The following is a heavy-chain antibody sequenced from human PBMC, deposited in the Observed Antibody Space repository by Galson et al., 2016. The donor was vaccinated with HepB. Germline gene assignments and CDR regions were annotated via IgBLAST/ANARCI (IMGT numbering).Heavy chain of an antibody. V-gene: IGHV1-3*01. Sequence: SCKASGYDFTSYDMHWVRQSPGQRLEWMGWINAGSGNTKYPEKFQGRVTFARDTSERTHYMELNSLTSEDTAVYYCARDLIGNLDVWGQGTTVTVSS. CDR3: ARDLIGNLDV. CDR2: INAGSGNT. CDR1: GYDFTSYD. J-gene: IGHJ6*02. D-gene: IGHD3-16*02.